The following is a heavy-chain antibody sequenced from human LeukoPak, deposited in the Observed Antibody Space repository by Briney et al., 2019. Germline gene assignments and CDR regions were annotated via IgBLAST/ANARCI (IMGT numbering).Heavy chain of an antibody. D-gene: IGHD5-12*01. V-gene: IGHV3-30*04. Sequence: GGSLRLSCAASGFTFSNCAMHWVRQAPGKGLEWVAVVSFDGRNEYYADFVKGRFTISRDNSKNTLYLQVNSLRVEDTAVYYCAKDRRGFSGYGIHYWGQGILVTVSS. J-gene: IGHJ4*02. CDR2: VSFDGRNE. CDR1: GFTFSNCA. CDR3: AKDRRGFSGYGIHY.